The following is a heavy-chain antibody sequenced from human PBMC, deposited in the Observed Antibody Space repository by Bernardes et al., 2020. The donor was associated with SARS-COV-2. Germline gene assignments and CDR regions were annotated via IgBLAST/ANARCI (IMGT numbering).Heavy chain of an antibody. D-gene: IGHD3-9*01. CDR1: GDSVSGTTYS. J-gene: IGHJ4*02. V-gene: IGHV4-61*01. Sequence: SETLSLTCTVSGDSVSGTTYSWNWIRQSPGKGLEWIGYIYNTGSTNYNPSLNSRATISMDTSKSQFSLNLSAVTAADTAIYYCARVLAAEYSAYLDYWGQGTLVTVSS. CDR2: IYNTGST. CDR3: ARVLAAEYSAYLDY.